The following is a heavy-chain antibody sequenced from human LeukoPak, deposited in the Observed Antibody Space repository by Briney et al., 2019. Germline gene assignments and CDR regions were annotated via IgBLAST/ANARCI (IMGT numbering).Heavy chain of an antibody. V-gene: IGHV3-21*01. J-gene: IGHJ4*02. CDR3: ARGQRAVATALDY. CDR1: GFTFSSYS. CDR2: ISSSNSYI. D-gene: IGHD5-12*01. Sequence: GGSLRLSCAASGFTFSSYSMNWVRQAPGKGLEWVSSISSSNSYIYYADLVKGRFTISRDNAKNSLYLQMNSLRAEDTAVYYCARGQRAVATALDYWGQGTLVTVSS.